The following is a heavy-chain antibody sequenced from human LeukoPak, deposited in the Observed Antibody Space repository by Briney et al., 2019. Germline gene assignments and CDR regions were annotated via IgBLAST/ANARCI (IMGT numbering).Heavy chain of an antibody. CDR2: IYYSGST. CDR1: GGSISSYY. V-gene: IGHV4-59*12. Sequence: PSETLSLTCTVSGGSISSYYWSWIRQPPGKGLEWIGYIYYSGSTNYNPSLKSRVTISVDTSKNQFSLKLSSVTAADTAVYYCARGALLPGLRYFDWLSDDAFDIWGQGTMVTVSS. CDR3: ARGALLPGLRYFDWLSDDAFDI. D-gene: IGHD3-9*01. J-gene: IGHJ3*02.